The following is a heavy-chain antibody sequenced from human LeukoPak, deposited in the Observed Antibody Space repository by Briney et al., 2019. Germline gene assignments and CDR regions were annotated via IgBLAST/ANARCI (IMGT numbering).Heavy chain of an antibody. D-gene: IGHD6-6*01. CDR3: ARGRPSAEPPDH. CDR1: GYTFTDYD. V-gene: IGHV1-2*02. J-gene: IGHJ4*02. CDR2: INPNTGGA. Sequence: ASVKVSCKASGYTFTDYDLNWVRQAPGQGLEYMGWINPNTGGASYAQKFRVRVTMTRDTSSSTVYMQLSTLTSDDTAVYSCARGRPSAEPPDHWGQGTLVAVSS.